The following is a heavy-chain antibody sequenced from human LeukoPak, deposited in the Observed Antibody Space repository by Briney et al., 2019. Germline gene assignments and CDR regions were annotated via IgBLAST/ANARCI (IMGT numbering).Heavy chain of an antibody. CDR3: AKDPRRYSRTGGYFDY. D-gene: IGHD6-13*01. J-gene: IGHJ4*02. Sequence: PGGSLRLSCAASRFTFSNYVMHWVRQAPGKGLEWVAVISYDGSDKYYADSVKGRFTISRDNSKNTLYLQMNSLRAEDTAVYYCAKDPRRYSRTGGYFDYWGRGTLVTVSS. V-gene: IGHV3-30*18. CDR1: RFTFSNYV. CDR2: ISYDGSDK.